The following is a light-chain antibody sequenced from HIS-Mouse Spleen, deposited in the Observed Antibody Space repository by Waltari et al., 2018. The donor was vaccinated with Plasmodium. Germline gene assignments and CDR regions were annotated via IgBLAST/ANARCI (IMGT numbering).Light chain of an antibody. Sequence: DIPFTQSPFFPSASVGDSVHITCRASQGISSYLAWYQQKPGKAPKLLIYAASTLQSGVPSSFSGSGSGTEFTLTISSLQPEDFATYYCQQLNSYPLTFGGGTKVEIK. CDR1: QGISSY. V-gene: IGKV1-9*01. J-gene: IGKJ4*01. CDR2: AAS. CDR3: QQLNSYPLT.